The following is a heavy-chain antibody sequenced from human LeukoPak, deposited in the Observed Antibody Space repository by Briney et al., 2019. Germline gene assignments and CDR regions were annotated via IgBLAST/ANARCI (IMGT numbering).Heavy chain of an antibody. J-gene: IGHJ6*02. CDR3: ARDLVGSGSYRGGYYYGMDV. CDR1: GFTFSRYS. Sequence: PGGSLRLSCAASGFTFSRYSMNWVRQAPGKGLEWVSSISSSSSYIYYADSVKGRFTISRDNAKNSLYLQMNSLRAEDTAVYYCARDLVGSGSYRGGYYYGMDVWGQGTTVTVSS. CDR2: ISSSSSYI. D-gene: IGHD1-26*01. V-gene: IGHV3-21*01.